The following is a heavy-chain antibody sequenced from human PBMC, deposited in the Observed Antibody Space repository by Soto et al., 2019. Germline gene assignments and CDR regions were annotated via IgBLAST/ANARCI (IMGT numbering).Heavy chain of an antibody. CDR2: LWYDGSRE. CDR3: ARVPRFDTWYFDY. CDR1: GFSVNTHV. D-gene: IGHD2-2*02. V-gene: IGHV3-33*01. Sequence: QVQSVESGGGVVQPGRSLRLSCAASGFSVNTHVIHWIRQAPGKGLEWVAVLWYDGSREYYADSVKGRFTISRDNSKNMMYLQMDNLRVEDTAVYYCARVPRFDTWYFDYWGQGTLATVSS. J-gene: IGHJ4*02.